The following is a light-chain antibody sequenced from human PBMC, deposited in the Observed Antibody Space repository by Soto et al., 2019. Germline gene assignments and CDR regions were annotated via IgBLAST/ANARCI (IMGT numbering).Light chain of an antibody. CDR1: QSISRY. CDR3: QLCYFIPIT. J-gene: IGKJ5*01. Sequence: HMTQSPSSLSASGGYRVTITCRASQSISRYLNWYQQKPGKAPKLLIYAASSLQSGVPSRFSGSGSGTDFTLTISCLQPEDFTTYYCQLCYFIPITFAQG. CDR2: AAS. V-gene: IGKV1-39*01.